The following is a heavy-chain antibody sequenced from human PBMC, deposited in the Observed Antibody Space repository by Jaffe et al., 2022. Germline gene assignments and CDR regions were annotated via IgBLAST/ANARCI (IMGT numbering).Heavy chain of an antibody. Sequence: QVQLQESGPGLVKPSETLSLTCAVSGYSISSGYYWGWIRQPPGKGLEWIGSIYHSGSTYYNPSLKSRVTISVDTSKNQFSLKLSSVTAADTAVYYCARVYHYDILTGYYPNNWFDPWGQGTLVTVSS. CDR1: GYSISSGYY. CDR2: IYHSGST. V-gene: IGHV4-38-2*01. D-gene: IGHD3-9*01. J-gene: IGHJ5*02. CDR3: ARVYHYDILTGYYPNNWFDP.